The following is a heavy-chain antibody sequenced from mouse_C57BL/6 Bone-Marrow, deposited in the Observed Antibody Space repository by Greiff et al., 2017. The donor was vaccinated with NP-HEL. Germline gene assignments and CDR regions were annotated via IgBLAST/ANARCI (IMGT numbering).Heavy chain of an antibody. CDR1: GFTFSSYA. CDR2: ISSGGDYI. CDR3: TRVGYYYGSSYSSWFAY. Sequence: EVKLVESGEGLVKPGGSLKLSCAASGFTFSSYAMSWVRQTPEKRLEWVAYISSGGDYIYYADTVKGRFTISRDNARNTLYLQMSSLKSEDTAMYYCTRVGYYYGSSYSSWFAYWGQGTLVTVSA. D-gene: IGHD1-1*01. V-gene: IGHV5-9-1*02. J-gene: IGHJ3*01.